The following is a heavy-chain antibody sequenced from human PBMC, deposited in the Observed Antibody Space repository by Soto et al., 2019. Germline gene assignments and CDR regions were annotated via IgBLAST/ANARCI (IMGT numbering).Heavy chain of an antibody. CDR3: ARDRDDYGSGNYYNRIDF. CDR1: GGIFSTYA. V-gene: IGHV1-69*01. D-gene: IGHD3-10*01. CDR2: IIPIFGTP. J-gene: IGHJ4*02. Sequence: QVQLVQSGAEAKKPGSLVKVSCKASGGIFSTYAISWLRQAPGQGLEWMGGIIPIFGTPNYAQRFQGRVTITADESTSTAYMELSRLRSEDTAVYYCARDRDDYGSGNYYNRIDFWGQGTLVTVSS.